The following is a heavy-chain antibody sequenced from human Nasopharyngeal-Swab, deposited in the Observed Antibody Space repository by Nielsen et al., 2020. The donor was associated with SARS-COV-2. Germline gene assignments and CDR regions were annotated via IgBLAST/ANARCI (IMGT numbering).Heavy chain of an antibody. V-gene: IGHV3-33*06. CDR2: IWYNGSNI. D-gene: IGHD6-19*01. CDR3: AKFFTRYSSVWYGVFDI. Sequence: GESLKISCAASGFTFSSYDMHWVRQAPGKGLEWVAVIWYNGSNIYYADSVKGRFTISRDNSKNTLYLQMNSLRAEDTAVYYCAKFFTRYSSVWYGVFDIWGQGTMVTVAS. CDR1: GFTFSSYD. J-gene: IGHJ3*02.